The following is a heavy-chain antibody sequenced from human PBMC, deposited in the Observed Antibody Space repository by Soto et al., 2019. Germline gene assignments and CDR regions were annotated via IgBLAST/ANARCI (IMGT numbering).Heavy chain of an antibody. CDR1: GFTFRSYG. CDR2: IWYDGSNK. Sequence: PGGSLRLSCAASGFTFRSYGMHWVRQAPGKGLEWVAVIWYDGSNKYYADSVKGRFTISRDNSKNTLYLQMNSLRAEDTAVYYCARDRMLFSPGFWSAYDASDIWGQGTMVTVSS. CDR3: ARDRMLFSPGFWSAYDASDI. J-gene: IGHJ3*02. V-gene: IGHV3-33*01. D-gene: IGHD3-3*01.